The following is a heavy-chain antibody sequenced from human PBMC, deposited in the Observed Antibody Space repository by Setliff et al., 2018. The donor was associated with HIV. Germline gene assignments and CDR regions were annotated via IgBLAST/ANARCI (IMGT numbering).Heavy chain of an antibody. Sequence: GSLRLSCAASGFTFSNSWMHWVRQAPGKGLVWVSRINTDGSSATYADSVKGRFTNTRDNAKNTLYLQMDSLRAEDTAVYYCARVASGYDYGWLDPWGQGTLVTVSS. CDR3: ARVASGYDYGWLDP. J-gene: IGHJ5*02. CDR1: GFTFSNSW. D-gene: IGHD5-12*01. CDR2: INTDGSSA. V-gene: IGHV3-74*03.